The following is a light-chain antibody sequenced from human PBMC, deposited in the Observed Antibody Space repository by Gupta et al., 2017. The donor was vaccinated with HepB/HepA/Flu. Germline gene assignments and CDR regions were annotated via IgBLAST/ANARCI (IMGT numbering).Light chain of an antibody. V-gene: IGKV1-33*01. J-gene: IGKJ5*01. CDR3: QQYENLPIT. Sequence: DIQMTQSPSSLSASVGDRVTITCQASQDINNYLNWYQQKPGKAPKLLIYDASTLEAGVPSRFSGSGSATDFTFTISSLQPEDIATYYCQQYENLPITFGQGTRLDIK. CDR1: QDINNY. CDR2: DAS.